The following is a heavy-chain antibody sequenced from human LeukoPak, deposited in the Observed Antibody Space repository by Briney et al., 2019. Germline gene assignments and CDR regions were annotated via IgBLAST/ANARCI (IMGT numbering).Heavy chain of an antibody. J-gene: IGHJ4*02. CDR3: ARVQAMIVVASYSFDS. CDR2: INPNSGGT. Sequence: ASVKVSCKASGYTFTGYYMHWVRQAPGQGLEWMGWINPNSGGTNYAQKFQGRVTMTRDTSISTAYMELSRLRSDDTAVYYCARVQAMIVVASYSFDSWGQGTLVTVSS. CDR1: GYTFTGYY. V-gene: IGHV1-2*02. D-gene: IGHD3-22*01.